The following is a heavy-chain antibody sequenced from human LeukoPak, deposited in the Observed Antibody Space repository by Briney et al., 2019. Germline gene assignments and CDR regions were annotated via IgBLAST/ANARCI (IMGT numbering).Heavy chain of an antibody. Sequence: PSETLSLTCTVSGGSISSSSYYWGWIRQPPGKGLEWIGSIYYSGSTYYNPSLKSRVTISVDTSKNQFSLKLSSVTAADTAVYYCARLQGPYSSSWYFLVNDAFDIWGQGTMVTVSS. CDR1: GGSISSSSYY. CDR3: ARLQGPYSSSWYFLVNDAFDI. CDR2: IYYSGST. D-gene: IGHD6-13*01. V-gene: IGHV4-39*01. J-gene: IGHJ3*02.